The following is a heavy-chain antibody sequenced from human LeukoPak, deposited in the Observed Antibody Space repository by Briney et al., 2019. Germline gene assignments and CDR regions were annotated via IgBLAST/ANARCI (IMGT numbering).Heavy chain of an antibody. D-gene: IGHD3-3*01. CDR3: AAQRGASLHDFWSTRLFDP. Sequence: SVKVSCKASGFTFHTSAMQWVRQARGQRLEWIGWIVLGGGNTVYSHKFHDRVIITRDMSTSTVYMELDSLGSEDTAVYYCAAQRGASLHDFWSTRLFDPWGQGTLVTVSS. CDR1: GFTFHTSA. V-gene: IGHV1-58*02. CDR2: IVLGGGNT. J-gene: IGHJ5*02.